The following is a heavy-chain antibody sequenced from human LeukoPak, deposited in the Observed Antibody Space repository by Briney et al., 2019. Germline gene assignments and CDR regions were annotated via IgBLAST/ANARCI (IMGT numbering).Heavy chain of an antibody. CDR2: INPSGGST. V-gene: IGHV1-46*01. CDR1: GHTFTSYY. J-gene: IGHJ6*02. D-gene: IGHD6-6*01. Sequence: ASVKVSCKASGHTFTSYYMHWVRQAPGQGLEWMVIINPSGGSTSYAQKFQGRVTMTRDTSTSTVYMELSSLRSEDTAVYYCARVQSRSSSSRGPYYYGMDVWGQGTTVTVSS. CDR3: ARVQSRSSSSRGPYYYGMDV.